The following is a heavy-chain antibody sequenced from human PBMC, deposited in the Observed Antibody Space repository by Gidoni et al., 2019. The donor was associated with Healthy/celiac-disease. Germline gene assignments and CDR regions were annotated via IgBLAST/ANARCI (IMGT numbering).Heavy chain of an antibody. V-gene: IGHV3-23*01. J-gene: IGHJ4*02. CDR3: AKAYYYGSGSYVNY. CDR2: ISGSGVST. D-gene: IGHD3-10*01. Sequence: EVQLLESGGGLVQPGGSLRLSCAASGFTFSSYAMSWVRQAPGKGLEWVSAISGSGVSTYYADSVKGRFTISRDNSKNTLYLQMNSLRAEDTAVYYCAKAYYYGSGSYVNYWGQGTLVTVSS. CDR1: GFTFSSYA.